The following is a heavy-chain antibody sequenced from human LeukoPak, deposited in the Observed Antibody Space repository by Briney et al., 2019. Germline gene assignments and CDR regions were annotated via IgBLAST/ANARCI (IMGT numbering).Heavy chain of an antibody. Sequence: PSETLSLTCTVSGGSISSYYWSWIRQPAGKGLEWIGRIYTSGSTNYNPSLKSRVTMSVDTSKNQFSLKLSSVTAADTAVYYCAGDAILLWFGERTYYYYYMDVWGKGTTVAASS. CDR1: GGSISSYY. CDR2: IYTSGST. V-gene: IGHV4-4*07. J-gene: IGHJ6*03. D-gene: IGHD3-10*01. CDR3: AGDAILLWFGERTYYYYYMDV.